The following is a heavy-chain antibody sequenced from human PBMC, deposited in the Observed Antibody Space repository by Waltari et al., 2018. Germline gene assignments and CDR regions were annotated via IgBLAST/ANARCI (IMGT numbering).Heavy chain of an antibody. J-gene: IGHJ6*02. CDR2: FFYGGNT. CDR3: ARVGYCNGDNCFVYFYYAMDV. Sequence: QLQLQESGPGLVRPSETLSLTCTVPGGPINPDNYYWAWILQPPGKGLAWVGSFFYGGNTYYNPSLKSRVTISVDTSKERFSLRVNSVTAADTAIYYCARVGYCNGDNCFVYFYYAMDVWGPGTTVTVSS. CDR1: GGPINPDNYY. V-gene: IGHV4-39*07. D-gene: IGHD2-15*01.